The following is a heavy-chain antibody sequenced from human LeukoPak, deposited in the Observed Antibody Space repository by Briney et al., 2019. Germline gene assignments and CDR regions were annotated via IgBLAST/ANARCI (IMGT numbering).Heavy chain of an antibody. J-gene: IGHJ6*02. CDR3: AKENKLRYFDWLPYYYYYGMDV. CDR1: GFTFSSYA. CDR2: ISGSGGST. D-gene: IGHD3-9*01. V-gene: IGHV3-23*01. Sequence: GGSLRLPCAASGFTFSSYAMSWVRQAPGKGLEWVSAISGSGGSTYYADSVKGRFTISRDNSKNTLYLQMNSLRAEDTAVYYCAKENKLRYFDWLPYYYYYGMDVWGQGTTVTVSS.